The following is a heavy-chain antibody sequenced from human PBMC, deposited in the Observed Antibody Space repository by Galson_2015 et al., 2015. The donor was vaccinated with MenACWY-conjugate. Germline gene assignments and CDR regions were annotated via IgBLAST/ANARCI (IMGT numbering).Heavy chain of an antibody. CDR3: TRDRDVGGSRWWFDP. J-gene: IGHJ5*02. CDR1: GLTFSNVW. Sequence: SLRLSCATSGLTFSNVWMSWVRQAPGKGLEWVARIKCRTDGGTTDYATPVKGRFTILRDDSAKTLYLQMNSLKIEDTAMYFCTRDRDVGGSRWWFDPGAREPWSPSPQ. D-gene: IGHD2-15*01. V-gene: IGHV3-15*01. CDR2: IKCRTDGGTT.